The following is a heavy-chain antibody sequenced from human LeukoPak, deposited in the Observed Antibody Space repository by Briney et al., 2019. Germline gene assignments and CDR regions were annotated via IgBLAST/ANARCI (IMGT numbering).Heavy chain of an antibody. D-gene: IGHD6-19*01. Sequence: EASVKVSCKASGGTFSSYAISWVRQAPGQGLEWMGRIIPILGIANYAQKFQGRVTITADKSTSTAYMELSSLRAEDTAVYYCAKDRYSSGWKPGHEYGMDVWGQGTTVTVSS. V-gene: IGHV1-69*04. CDR3: AKDRYSSGWKPGHEYGMDV. CDR1: GGTFSSYA. CDR2: IIPILGIA. J-gene: IGHJ6*02.